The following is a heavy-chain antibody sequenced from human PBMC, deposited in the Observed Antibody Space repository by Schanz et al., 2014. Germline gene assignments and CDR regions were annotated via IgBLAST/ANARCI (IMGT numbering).Heavy chain of an antibody. V-gene: IGHV3-23*04. CDR3: AKGMGYCSGGTCYDYYYYGLDV. Sequence: EVQLVESGGGFVQPGGSLGLSCVVSGFTVSSDHMSWVRQAPGKGLEWVSTISASGGSTYYADSVKGRFSISRDYSKNTLYLQMNSLSADDTAVFYCAKGMGYCSGGTCYDYYYYGLDVWGQGTTVTVSS. D-gene: IGHD2-15*01. CDR1: GFTVSSDH. J-gene: IGHJ6*02. CDR2: ISASGGST.